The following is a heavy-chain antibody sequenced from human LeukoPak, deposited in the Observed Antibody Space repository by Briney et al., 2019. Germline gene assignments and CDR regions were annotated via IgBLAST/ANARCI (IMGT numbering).Heavy chain of an antibody. D-gene: IGHD3/OR15-3a*01. Sequence: GGSLRLSCAASGFTFSSYSMNWVRQAPGKGLEWDSSISSSSSYIYYADSVKGRCTISRENAKNSLYLQMNSLRAEDTAVYYCARIGPYLLGREGQFDYWGQGTLVTVSS. V-gene: IGHV3-21*01. CDR1: GFTFSSYS. CDR2: ISSSSSYI. J-gene: IGHJ4*02. CDR3: ARIGPYLLGREGQFDY.